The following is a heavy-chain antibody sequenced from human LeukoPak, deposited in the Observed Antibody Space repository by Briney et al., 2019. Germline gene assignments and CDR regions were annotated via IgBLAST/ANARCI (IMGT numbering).Heavy chain of an antibody. CDR2: IYHSGST. Sequence: SETLSLTCAVSGGSISSSNWWSWVRQPPGKGLEWTGEIYHSGSTNYNPSLKSRVTISVDKSKNQFSLKLSSVTAADTAVYYCARDAFGYSSSWYEVDYWGQGTLVTVSS. V-gene: IGHV4-4*02. CDR3: ARDAFGYSSSWYEVDY. CDR1: GGSISSSNW. D-gene: IGHD6-13*01. J-gene: IGHJ4*02.